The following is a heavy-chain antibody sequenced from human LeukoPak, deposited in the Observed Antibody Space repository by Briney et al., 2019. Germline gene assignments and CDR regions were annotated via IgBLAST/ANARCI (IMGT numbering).Heavy chain of an antibody. J-gene: IGHJ4*02. D-gene: IGHD3-10*01. CDR2: LSGSGGST. Sequence: PGGSLRLSCAASGFTFSSYAMSWVRQAPGKGLQWVSALSGSGGSTYYADSVKGRFTIFRDNSKNTMYLQMNSLRAEDTAVYYCAKGSMGRGPDYWGQGTLVTVSS. CDR1: GFTFSSYA. CDR3: AKGSMGRGPDY. V-gene: IGHV3-23*01.